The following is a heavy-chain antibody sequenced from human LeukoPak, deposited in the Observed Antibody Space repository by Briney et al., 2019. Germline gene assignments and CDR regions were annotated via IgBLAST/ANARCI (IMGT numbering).Heavy chain of an antibody. CDR3: AKQGRNDFVDS. CDR1: GFTFSSSA. CDR2: ISNNGGYT. D-gene: IGHD3-3*01. Sequence: GGSLRLSCAASGFTFSSSAMSWVRQAPGKGLEWVSAISNNGGYTYYADSVQGRFTISRDNSKNTIYLQMNSLRADDTAVYYCAKQGRNDFVDSWGQGTLVTVSS. J-gene: IGHJ4*02. V-gene: IGHV3-23*01.